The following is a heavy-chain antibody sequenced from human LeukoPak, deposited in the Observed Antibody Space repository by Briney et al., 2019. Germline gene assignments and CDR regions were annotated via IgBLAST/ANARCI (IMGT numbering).Heavy chain of an antibody. J-gene: IGHJ4*02. D-gene: IGHD4-23*01. V-gene: IGHV3-21*01. Sequence: GGSLRLSXAASGFTFSSYSMNWVRQAPGKGLEWVSSISSSSSYIYYADSVKGRFTISRDNAKNSLYLQMNSLRAEDTAVDYCAKDRGGSFDYWGQGTLVTVSS. CDR1: GFTFSSYS. CDR2: ISSSSSYI. CDR3: AKDRGGSFDY.